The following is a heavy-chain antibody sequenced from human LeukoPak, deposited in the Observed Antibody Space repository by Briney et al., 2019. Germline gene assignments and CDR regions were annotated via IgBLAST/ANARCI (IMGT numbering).Heavy chain of an antibody. CDR2: IYYSGST. CDR1: GGSISSYY. D-gene: IGHD6-13*01. V-gene: IGHV4-59*08. CDR3: ARAETSSSWYEGNWFDP. Sequence: PSETLSLTCTVSGGSISSYYWSWIRQPPGKGLEWIGYIYYSGSTNYNPSLKSRVTISVDTSKNQFSLKLSSVTAADTAVYYCARAETSSSWYEGNWFDPWGQGTLVTVSS. J-gene: IGHJ5*02.